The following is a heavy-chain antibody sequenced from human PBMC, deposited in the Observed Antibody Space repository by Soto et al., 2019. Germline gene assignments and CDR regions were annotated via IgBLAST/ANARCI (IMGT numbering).Heavy chain of an antibody. J-gene: IGHJ4*02. CDR1: GASISSGGYS. CDR3: AASRYCSSTTCYFFDL. CDR2: FYHDGTP. V-gene: IGHV4-30-2*01. D-gene: IGHD2-2*01. Sequence: QLQLQESGSGLVKPSQTLSLTCAVSGASISSGGYSWSWIRQPPGRGLEWIGYFYHDGTPYYNPSLMSRVTISVDRSKNQISLRLISVTAADTAVYYCAASRYCSSTTCYFFDLWGLGTLVTVSS.